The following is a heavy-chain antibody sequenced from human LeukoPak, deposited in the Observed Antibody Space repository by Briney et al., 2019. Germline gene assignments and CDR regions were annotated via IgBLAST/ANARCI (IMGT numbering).Heavy chain of an antibody. Sequence: ASVKVTCKASGYTFTGYYMHWGRQGPGQGLELVGWINPNSGGTNYAQKFQGRVTMTRDTSISTAYMELSRLRSDDTAVYYCARGWRFLTWFDPWGQGTLVTVSS. CDR1: GYTFTGYY. J-gene: IGHJ5*02. CDR3: ARGWRFLTWFDP. V-gene: IGHV1-2*02. CDR2: INPNSGGT. D-gene: IGHD3-3*01.